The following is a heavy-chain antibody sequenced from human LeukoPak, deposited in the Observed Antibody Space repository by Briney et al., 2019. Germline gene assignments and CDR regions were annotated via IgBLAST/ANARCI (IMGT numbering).Heavy chain of an antibody. CDR2: IGSITDGIT. D-gene: IGHD3-10*01. CDR3: AIPPLSGTGSSRPLAGVDA. V-gene: IGHV3-48*04. J-gene: IGHJ6*02. Sequence: PGGSLRLSCAASGFSFSRYSMNWVRQAPGKGLEWVSYIGSITDGITHYAESVKGRFTISRGNAKNSLYLQMNSLRAEDTAVYYCAIPPLSGTGSSRPLAGVDAWGQGTTVTVSS. CDR1: GFSFSRYS.